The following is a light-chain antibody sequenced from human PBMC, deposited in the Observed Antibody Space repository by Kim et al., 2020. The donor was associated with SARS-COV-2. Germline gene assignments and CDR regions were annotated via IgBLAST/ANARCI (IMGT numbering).Light chain of an antibody. CDR2: DAS. CDR1: QGISSA. J-gene: IGKJ5*01. CDR3: QQFYSYPIT. Sequence: SAFVGDSVTITCRASQGISSALAWYQQTSGKAPKLLIYDASNWESGVPSRFSGSGSGTDFTLTISSVQPEDFATYYCQQFYSYPITFGQGTRLEIK. V-gene: IGKV1-13*02.